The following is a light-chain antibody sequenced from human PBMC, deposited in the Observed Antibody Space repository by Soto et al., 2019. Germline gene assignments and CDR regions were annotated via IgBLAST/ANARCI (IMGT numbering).Light chain of an antibody. J-gene: IGKJ5*01. CDR1: QSVSNY. CDR3: QQRSDWPAKT. Sequence: EIVLTQSPATLSLSPGERATLSCRASQSVSNYLAWYQQRPGQAPRLLIYDASKRATDIPARFSGSGSGTDFTLTISSLEPEDFALYHCQQRSDWPAKTFGQGTRLEIK. CDR2: DAS. V-gene: IGKV3-11*01.